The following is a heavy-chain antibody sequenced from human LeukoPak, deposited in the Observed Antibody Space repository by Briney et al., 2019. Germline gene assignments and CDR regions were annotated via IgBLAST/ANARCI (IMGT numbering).Heavy chain of an antibody. D-gene: IGHD3-10*01. Sequence: GGSLRLSCAASGFTFSSYAMSWVRQAPGKGLEWVSAISGIGGSTYYADSVKGRFTISRDNSKNTLYLQMNSLRAEDTAVYYCAKDLAVRGVIITAFDYWGQGTLVTVSS. J-gene: IGHJ4*02. CDR2: ISGIGGST. CDR1: GFTFSSYA. CDR3: AKDLAVRGVIITAFDY. V-gene: IGHV3-23*01.